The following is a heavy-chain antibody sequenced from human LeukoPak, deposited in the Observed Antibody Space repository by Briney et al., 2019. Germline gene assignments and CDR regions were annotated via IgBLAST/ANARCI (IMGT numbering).Heavy chain of an antibody. V-gene: IGHV4-34*01. CDR3: AREIIWGTYRRLYYFDS. CDR2: INHSASA. Sequence: PSETLSLTCAVYGGSFSGYYWNWIRQVPGKGLEWIGEINHSASARYSPSLKSRVTMSVDTSKNQFSLKLTSVTAAVTAIYYCAREIIWGTYRRLYYFDSWGQGTLVTVSS. D-gene: IGHD3-16*02. J-gene: IGHJ4*02. CDR1: GGSFSGYY.